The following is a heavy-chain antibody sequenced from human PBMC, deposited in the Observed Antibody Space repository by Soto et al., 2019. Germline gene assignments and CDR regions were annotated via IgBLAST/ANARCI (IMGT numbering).Heavy chain of an antibody. CDR1: GFTFGDYA. D-gene: IGHD3-10*01. V-gene: IGHV3-49*03. CDR2: IRSKAYGGTT. CDR3: TRGRVRGVIIWAY. Sequence: SLRLSCTASGFTFGDYAMSWFRQAPGKGLEWVGFIRSKAYGGTTEYAASVKGRFTISRDDSKSIAYLQMNSLKTEDTAVYYCTRGRVRGVIIWAYWGQGTLVTVSS. J-gene: IGHJ4*02.